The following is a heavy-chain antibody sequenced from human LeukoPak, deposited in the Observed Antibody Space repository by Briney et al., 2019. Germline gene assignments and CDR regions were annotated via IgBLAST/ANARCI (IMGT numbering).Heavy chain of an antibody. CDR1: GFTFSSYT. CDR2: ITTSDGST. CDR3: AKDGGLWVSAHWGDS. D-gene: IGHD7-27*01. J-gene: IGHJ4*02. V-gene: IGHV3-23*01. Sequence: GGSLRLSCAASGFTFSSYTMSWVRQAPGKGLEWVSTITTSDGSTYDADSVKGRFTVSRDNSKNTLFLQMNSLRAEDTAVYYCAKDGGLWVSAHWGDSWGRGTLVTVSS.